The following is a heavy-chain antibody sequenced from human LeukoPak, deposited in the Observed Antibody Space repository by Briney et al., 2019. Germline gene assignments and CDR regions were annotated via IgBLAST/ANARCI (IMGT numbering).Heavy chain of an antibody. CDR3: ARGRRNYDFWSGHGRWFDP. CDR1: GGSFSGYY. J-gene: IGHJ5*02. Sequence: SETLSLXCAVYGGSFSGYYWSWIRQPPGKGLEWIGEINHSGSTNYNPSLKSRVTISVDTSKNQFSLKLSSVTAADTAVYYCARGRRNYDFWSGHGRWFDPWGQGTLVTVSS. V-gene: IGHV4-34*01. CDR2: INHSGST. D-gene: IGHD3-3*01.